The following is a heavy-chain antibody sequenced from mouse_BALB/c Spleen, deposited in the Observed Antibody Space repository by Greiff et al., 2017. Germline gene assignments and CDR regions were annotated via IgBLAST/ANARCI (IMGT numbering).Heavy chain of an antibody. CDR1: GYTFTSYY. D-gene: IGHD2-4*01. CDR2: IYPGNVNT. Sequence: QVQLQQSGPELVKPGASVRISCKASGYTFTSYYIHWVKQRPGQGLEWIGWIYPGNVNTKYNEKFKGKATLTADKSSSTAYMQLSSLTSEDSAVYFCARDYYDYDGDFDYWGQGTTLTVSS. CDR3: ARDYYDYDGDFDY. V-gene: IGHV1S56*01. J-gene: IGHJ2*01.